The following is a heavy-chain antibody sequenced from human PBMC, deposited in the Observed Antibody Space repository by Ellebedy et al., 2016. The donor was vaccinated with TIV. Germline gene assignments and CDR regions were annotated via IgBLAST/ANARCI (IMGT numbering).Heavy chain of an antibody. CDR3: ATSKTLWNYGMDV. J-gene: IGHJ6*02. CDR1: GYTFTGYY. V-gene: IGHV1-2*04. Sequence: ASVKVSCXASGYTFTGYYMHWVRQAPGQGLEWMGWINPNSGGTNYAQKFQGWVTMTRDTSISTAYMELSRLRSDDTAVYYCATSKTLWNYGMDVWGQGTTVTVSS. D-gene: IGHD3-10*01. CDR2: INPNSGGT.